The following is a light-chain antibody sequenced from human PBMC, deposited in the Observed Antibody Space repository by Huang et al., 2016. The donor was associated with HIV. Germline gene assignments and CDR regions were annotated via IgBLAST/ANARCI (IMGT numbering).Light chain of an antibody. CDR1: QAIGTC. V-gene: IGKV1-39*01. CDR3: QQSYSALIT. CDR2: GVS. Sequence: IQLTQSPTSLSASVGDRVAIACRASQAIGTCLNWFQQKPGRAPKLLISGVSSLHTGVPSRFIGSGSGTEFTLTSRGLQFDDFATYFCQQSYSALITFGQGTRLEMK. J-gene: IGKJ5*01.